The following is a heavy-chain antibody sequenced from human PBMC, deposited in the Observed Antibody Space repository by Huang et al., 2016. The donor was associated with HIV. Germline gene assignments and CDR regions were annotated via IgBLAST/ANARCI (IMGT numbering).Heavy chain of an antibody. D-gene: IGHD2-2*03. CDR1: GTSMPSSTFY. J-gene: IGHJ6*02. V-gene: IGHV4-39*02. CDR2: VSFVGTT. CDR3: AREVRSVDTDRPDGYYYRGLDV. Sequence: QLRESGPGLVTPSETLSLTCSASGTSMPSSTFYWGWFRQPPGRGLEWIGSVSFVGTTYSNPPLKSRVTISIDTANKQYSMRLTSVTAADTAVYFCAREVRSVDTDRPDGYYYRGLDVWGQGTTVIVSS.